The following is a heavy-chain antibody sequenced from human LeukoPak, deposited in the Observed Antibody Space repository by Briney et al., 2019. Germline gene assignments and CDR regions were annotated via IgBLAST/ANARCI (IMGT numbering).Heavy chain of an antibody. CDR2: IYHSGST. CDR3: AKDLTRYGDYSDY. CDR1: GYSISSGYY. V-gene: IGHV4-38-2*02. Sequence: SETLSLTCTVSGYSISSGYYWGWIRQPPGKGLEWIGSIYHSGSTYYNPSLKSRVTISVDTSKNQFSLKLSSVTAADTAVYYCAKDLTRYGDYSDYWGQGTLVTVSS. D-gene: IGHD4-17*01. J-gene: IGHJ4*02.